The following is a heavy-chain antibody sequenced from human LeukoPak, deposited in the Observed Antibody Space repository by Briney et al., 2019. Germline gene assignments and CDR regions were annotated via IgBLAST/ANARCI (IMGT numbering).Heavy chain of an antibody. CDR3: AKDLTGHGDYSPFDY. CDR1: GFPFSTYW. D-gene: IGHD4-17*01. Sequence: GGSLRLSCAASGFPFSTYWMSWVRQAPGKGLEWVSAISGSGGSTYYADFVKGRFTISRDNSKNTLYLQMNSLRAEDTALYYCAKDLTGHGDYSPFDYWGQGTLVTVSS. J-gene: IGHJ4*02. CDR2: ISGSGGST. V-gene: IGHV3-23*01.